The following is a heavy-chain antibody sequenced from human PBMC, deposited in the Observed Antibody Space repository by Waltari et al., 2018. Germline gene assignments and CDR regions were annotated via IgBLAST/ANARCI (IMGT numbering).Heavy chain of an antibody. CDR2: VYTAVPT. J-gene: IGHJ5*02. Sequence: QVQLQESGPGLVKPSQTLSLTCSVSGASIISGSHYWTWIRQPVGQGLEWVGRVYTAVPTNYNPSRAGRVSISRDMSRNSFSLQLTSVTAADTAVYFCARGGDNGYNFLDHWGQGLMVSVSS. CDR1: GASIISGSHY. D-gene: IGHD5-12*01. V-gene: IGHV4-61*02. CDR3: ARGGDNGYNFLDH.